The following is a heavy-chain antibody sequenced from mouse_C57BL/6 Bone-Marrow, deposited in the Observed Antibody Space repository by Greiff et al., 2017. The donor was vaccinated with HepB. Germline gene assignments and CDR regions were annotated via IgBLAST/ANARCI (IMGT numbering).Heavy chain of an antibody. J-gene: IGHJ3*01. D-gene: IGHD2-3*01. CDR1: GYSITSGYY. CDR3: ARDDGYLWFAY. Sequence: ESGPGLVKPSQSLSLTCSVTGYSITSGYYWNWIRQFPGNKLEWMGYISYDGSNNYNPSLKNRISITRDTSKNQFFLKLNSVTTEDTATYYCARDDGYLWFAYWGQGTLVTVSA. CDR2: ISYDGSN. V-gene: IGHV3-6*01.